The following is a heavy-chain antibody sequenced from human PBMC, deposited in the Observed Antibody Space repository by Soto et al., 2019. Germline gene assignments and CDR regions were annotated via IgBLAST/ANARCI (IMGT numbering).Heavy chain of an antibody. CDR1: GGSISSGGYS. CDR3: ARQNYYGSGSSKNNWFDP. J-gene: IGHJ5*02. D-gene: IGHD3-10*01. CDR2: IYHSGST. V-gene: IGHV4-30-2*01. Sequence: PSETLSLTCAVSGGSISSGGYSWSWIRQPPGKGLEWIGYIYHSGSTYYNPSLKSRVTISVDRSKNQFSLKLSSVTAADTAVYYCARQNYYGSGSSKNNWFDPWGQGTLVTVSS.